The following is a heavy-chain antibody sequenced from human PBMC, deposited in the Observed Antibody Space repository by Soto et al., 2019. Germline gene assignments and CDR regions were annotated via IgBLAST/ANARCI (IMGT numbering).Heavy chain of an antibody. D-gene: IGHD5-18*01. CDR1: GLTFNNAW. CDR2: IKTKTDGGTI. Sequence: EVQLVESGGDLVKPGGSLRLSCAASGLTFNNAWMSWVRQGPGKGLEWVGRIKTKTDGGTIDYAAPVKGRFTISRDDSEDTLYLQMNSLKTEDTAVYYCTTVNRYGYTGQNYYYYYMDVWGKGTTVTVSS. CDR3: TTVNRYGYTGQNYYYYYMDV. J-gene: IGHJ6*03. V-gene: IGHV3-15*01.